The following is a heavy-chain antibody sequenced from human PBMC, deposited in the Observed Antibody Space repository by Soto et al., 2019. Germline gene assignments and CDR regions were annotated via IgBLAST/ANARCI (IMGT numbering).Heavy chain of an antibody. D-gene: IGHD1-26*01. CDR2: ISWNSGSI. Sequence: PGGSLRLSCAASGFTSDDYAMHWVRQAPGKGLEWVPGISWNSGSIGYADSVKGRFTISRDNAKNSLYLQMNSLRAEDTALYYCAKDLGEGVGATYAFDLWGQGTRVTVSS. J-gene: IGHJ3*01. CDR1: GFTSDDYA. CDR3: AKDLGEGVGATYAFDL. V-gene: IGHV3-9*02.